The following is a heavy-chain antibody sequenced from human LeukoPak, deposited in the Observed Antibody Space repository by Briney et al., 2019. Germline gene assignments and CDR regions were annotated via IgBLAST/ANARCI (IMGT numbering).Heavy chain of an antibody. J-gene: IGHJ5*02. V-gene: IGHV5-51*03. Sequence: PGESLKIPCKGSGYSFPNYWIGWVRQMPGKGLEWMGIIYPGDSHTRYSPSFQDQVTISVDKSISTAYLQWSSLKASDTAMYYCARGPYAYTSSATLGSYNWFDPWGQGSLVTVSS. D-gene: IGHD2-2*02. CDR1: GYSFPNYW. CDR2: IYPGDSHT. CDR3: ARGPYAYTSSATLGSYNWFDP.